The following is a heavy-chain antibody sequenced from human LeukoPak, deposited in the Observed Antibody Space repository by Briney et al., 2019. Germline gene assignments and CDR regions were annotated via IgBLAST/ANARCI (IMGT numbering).Heavy chain of an antibody. D-gene: IGHD3-10*01. J-gene: IGHJ4*02. Sequence: ASVKVSCKASGYTFTGYYMHWVRQAPGQGLECMGWINPNSGGTNYAQKFQGRVTMTRDTSISTAYMELSRLRSDDTAVYYCARVQVLLWFGIDYWGQGTLVTVSS. CDR1: GYTFTGYY. V-gene: IGHV1-2*02. CDR3: ARVQVLLWFGIDY. CDR2: INPNSGGT.